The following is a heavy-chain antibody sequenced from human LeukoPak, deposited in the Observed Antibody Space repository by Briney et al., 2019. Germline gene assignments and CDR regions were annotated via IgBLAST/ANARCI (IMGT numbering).Heavy chain of an antibody. J-gene: IGHJ4*02. D-gene: IGHD5-12*01. CDR1: GFTFSNFA. CDR2: ISGSGAST. V-gene: IGHV3-23*01. Sequence: GGSLRLSCVASGFTFSNFAMSWVRQAPGKGLEWVSAISGSGASTYNADSVKGRFTISRDNSKNTLYLQMNSLRAEDTAVYYCAKDRQKYSGYQSPFDYWGQGTLVTVSS. CDR3: AKDRQKYSGYQSPFDY.